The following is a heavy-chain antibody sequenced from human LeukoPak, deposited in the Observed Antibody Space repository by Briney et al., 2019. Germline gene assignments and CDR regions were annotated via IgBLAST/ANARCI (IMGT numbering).Heavy chain of an antibody. Sequence: PGGSVRLSCPPSGFTFSRYGMHWVGPAPAKGREWVKFIRYDRSNKYYAESVKARFTISGDNSKNTLYMQMNSLRAEDTAVYYCAKDARLRGGYWGQGTLVTVSS. CDR1: GFTFSRYG. D-gene: IGHD5-12*01. V-gene: IGHV3-30*02. CDR2: IRYDRSNK. CDR3: AKDARLRGGY. J-gene: IGHJ4*02.